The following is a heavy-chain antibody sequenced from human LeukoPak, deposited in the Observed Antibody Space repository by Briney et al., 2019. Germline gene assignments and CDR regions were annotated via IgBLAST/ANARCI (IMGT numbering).Heavy chain of an antibody. CDR2: IYYSGST. D-gene: IGHD3-22*01. V-gene: IGHV4-39*01. CDR3: ARSLYYYDSSGYFTTDYFDY. Sequence: SETLSLTCTVSGGPISSSSYYWGWIRQPPGKGLEWIGSIYYSGSTYYNPSLKSRVTISVDTSKNQFSLKLSSVTAADTAVYYCARSLYYYDSSGYFTTDYFDYWGQGTLVTVSS. J-gene: IGHJ4*02. CDR1: GGPISSSSYY.